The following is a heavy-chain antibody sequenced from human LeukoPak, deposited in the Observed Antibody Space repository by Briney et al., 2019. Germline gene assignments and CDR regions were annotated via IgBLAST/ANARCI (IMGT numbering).Heavy chain of an antibody. D-gene: IGHD5-12*01. Sequence: PSETLSLTCTVSGGSIRSYYWSWIRQPPGKGLEWIGYIYYSGSTNYNPSLKSRVTISVDTSKNQFSLKLSSVTAADTAVYYCARGDSGYDCPLDYWGQGTLVTVSS. CDR1: GGSIRSYY. CDR3: ARGDSGYDCPLDY. J-gene: IGHJ4*02. CDR2: IYYSGST. V-gene: IGHV4-59*01.